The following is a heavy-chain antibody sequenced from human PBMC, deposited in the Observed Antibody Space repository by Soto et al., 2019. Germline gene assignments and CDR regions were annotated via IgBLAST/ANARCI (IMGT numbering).Heavy chain of an antibody. J-gene: IGHJ6*02. Sequence: GVSLRLSFAASGFTFSSYAMKWVRQAPGKGLEWVSLIGESGTPTYYADSVKGRFTISRDNSGNTLFLEMYSLRAEDTAVYYCARYIPGVRYYGMDVWGQGTTVTVSS. V-gene: IGHV3-23*01. CDR2: IGESGTPT. D-gene: IGHD2-2*01. CDR3: ARYIPGVRYYGMDV. CDR1: GFTFSSYA.